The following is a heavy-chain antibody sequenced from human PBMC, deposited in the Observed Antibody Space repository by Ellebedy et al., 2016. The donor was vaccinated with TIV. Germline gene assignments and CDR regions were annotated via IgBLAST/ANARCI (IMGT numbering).Heavy chain of an antibody. D-gene: IGHD6-13*01. CDR2: IKPDGSDI. V-gene: IGHV3-74*03. Sequence: GGSLRLSCAASGFSFGSYWMLWVRQPPGKGLEWVSRIKPDGSDITYADSVRGRFTISRDNAKNSLYLQMNSLRAGDTAVYYCARAGYESATLDYWGQGTLVTVSS. J-gene: IGHJ4*02. CDR1: GFSFGSYW. CDR3: ARAGYESATLDY.